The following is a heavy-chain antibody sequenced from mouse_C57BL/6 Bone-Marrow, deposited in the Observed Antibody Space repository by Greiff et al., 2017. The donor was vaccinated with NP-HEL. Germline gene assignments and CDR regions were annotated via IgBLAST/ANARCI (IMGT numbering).Heavy chain of an antibody. V-gene: IGHV1-82*01. CDR1: GYAFSSSW. J-gene: IGHJ2*01. Sequence: QVQLQQSGPELVKPGASVKISCKASGYAFSSSWMNWVKQRPGKGLEWIGRIYPGDGDTNYNGKFKGKATLTADKSSSTAYMQLSSLTSEDSAVYFCARSLPDGSPFDYWGQGTTLTVSS. CDR3: ARSLPDGSPFDY. CDR2: IYPGDGDT. D-gene: IGHD1-1*01.